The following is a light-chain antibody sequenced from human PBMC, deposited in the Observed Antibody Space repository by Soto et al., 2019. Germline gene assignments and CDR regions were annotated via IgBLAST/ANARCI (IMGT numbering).Light chain of an antibody. CDR1: QSVSSN. CDR3: QQYNTWPLT. CDR2: DAS. J-gene: IGKJ3*01. Sequence: ETVMTQSPATLSVSPGERPTLSCRASQSVSSNLAWSQQKPGQAPRLLIYDASTRATGIPARFSGSGSGTEFTLTISSLQSEDFAVYYCQQYNTWPLTFGPGTKVDIK. V-gene: IGKV3-15*01.